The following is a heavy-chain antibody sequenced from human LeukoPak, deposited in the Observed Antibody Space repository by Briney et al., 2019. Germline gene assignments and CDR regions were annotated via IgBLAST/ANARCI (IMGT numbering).Heavy chain of an antibody. V-gene: IGHV4-38-2*02. J-gene: IGHJ4*02. Sequence: SETLSLTCTVSGFSISSGHYWGWVRQPPGAGLEWIGSVYQSGTTYYNPSLKSRVTTSVDMSKNQFSLRLRPVTAADTAVCYCARIFIRNGYSSYFDCWGQGTLVIVSS. CDR2: VYQSGTT. CDR3: ARIFIRNGYSSYFDC. CDR1: GFSISSGHY. D-gene: IGHD5-18*01.